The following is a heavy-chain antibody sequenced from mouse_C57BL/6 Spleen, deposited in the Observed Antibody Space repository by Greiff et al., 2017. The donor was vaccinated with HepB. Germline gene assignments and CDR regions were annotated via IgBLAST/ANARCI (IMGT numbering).Heavy chain of an antibody. CDR2: ISYDGSN. Sequence: VQLKESGPGLVKPSQSLSLTCSVTGYSITSGYYWNWIRQFPGNKLEWMGYISYDGSNKYNPSLKNRISITRDTSKNQFFLKLNSVTTEDTATYYCARHDGYAMDYWGQGTSVTVSS. V-gene: IGHV3-6*01. J-gene: IGHJ4*01. D-gene: IGHD2-3*01. CDR3: ARHDGYAMDY. CDR1: GYSITSGYY.